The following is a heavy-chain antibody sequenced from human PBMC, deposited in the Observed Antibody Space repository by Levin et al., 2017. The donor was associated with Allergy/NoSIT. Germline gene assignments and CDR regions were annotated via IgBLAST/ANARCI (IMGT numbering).Heavy chain of an antibody. CDR1: GGTLSSYA. CDR2: IIPILGIA. D-gene: IGHD3-16*01. CDR3: ARDDGYAGGRGLDV. J-gene: IGHJ6*02. V-gene: IGHV1-69*04. Sequence: KISCKASGGTLSSYAISWVRQAPGQGLEWMGRIIPILGIAKYAQTFQGRVTITADKSTSTGYMGLSSLRSEDTAVYYCARDDGYAGGRGLDVWGQGTTVTVSS.